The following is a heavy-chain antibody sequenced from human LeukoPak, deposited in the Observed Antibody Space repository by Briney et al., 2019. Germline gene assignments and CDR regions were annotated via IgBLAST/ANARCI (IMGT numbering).Heavy chain of an antibody. D-gene: IGHD2-2*01. CDR1: GYTLTELS. V-gene: IGHV1-24*01. CDR3: ATDLVPYCSSTSCSFGY. Sequence: ASVKVSCKASGYTLTELSMHWVRQAPGKGLEWMGGFDPEDGETIYAQKFQGRVTMTEDTSTDTAYMELSSLRSEDTAVYYCATDLVPYCSSTSCSFGYWGQGTLVTVSS. CDR2: FDPEDGET. J-gene: IGHJ4*02.